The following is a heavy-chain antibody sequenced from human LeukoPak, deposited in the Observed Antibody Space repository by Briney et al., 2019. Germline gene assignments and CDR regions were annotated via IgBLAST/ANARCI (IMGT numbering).Heavy chain of an antibody. CDR1: GFTFSSYS. Sequence: MSGGSLRLSCAASGFTFSSYSMKWIRQAPGKGLEWVSSISGSGEFIYYGDSVKGRVTISRDNGKNSLYLQMNSVRPEDMAVYYCARDDSHGYHFFDSWGRGTLVTVSS. V-gene: IGHV3-21*01. CDR3: ARDDSHGYHFFDS. J-gene: IGHJ4*02. D-gene: IGHD3-22*01. CDR2: ISGSGEFI.